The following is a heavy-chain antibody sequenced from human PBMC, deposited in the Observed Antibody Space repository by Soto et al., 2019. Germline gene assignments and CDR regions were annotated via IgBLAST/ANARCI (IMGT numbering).Heavy chain of an antibody. CDR1: SVSNAW. Sequence: SVSNAWMNWVRQAPGKGLEWVGRIKSKTVGGTTDYAAPVKGRFTISRDDSKNTLYLQMNSLKTEDTAVYYCPLPPSYGMDVWGQGTTVTVSS. J-gene: IGHJ6*02. V-gene: IGHV3-15*07. CDR3: PLPPSYGMDV. CDR2: IKSKTVGGTT.